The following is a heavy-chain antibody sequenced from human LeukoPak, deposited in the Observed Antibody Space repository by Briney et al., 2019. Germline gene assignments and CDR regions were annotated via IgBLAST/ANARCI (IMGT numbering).Heavy chain of an antibody. J-gene: IGHJ4*02. V-gene: IGHV3-7*01. D-gene: IGHD5-18*01. Sequence: GGSLRLSCAVSGLTFSSSWMDWVRQAPGTGLEWVASINPEGSEKYSADSVKGRFTISRDNAKNSLYLQMDSLRVEDTAFYYCARDLAYSRLGYWGQGMLVTVSS. CDR2: INPEGSEK. CDR1: GLTFSSSW. CDR3: ARDLAYSRLGY.